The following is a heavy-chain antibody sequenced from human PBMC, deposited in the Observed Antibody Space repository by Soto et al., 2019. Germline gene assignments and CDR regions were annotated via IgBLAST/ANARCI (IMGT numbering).Heavy chain of an antibody. CDR1: GFTFSSYG. CDR3: AKDRLAGGNYGFYSDF. D-gene: IGHD3-10*01. CDR2: SSATGAGT. Sequence: EVQLLESGGGLVQPGGSLRLSCAASGFTFSSYGMTWVRQAPGKGLEWVSFSSATGAGTYYADSVKGRFTISRDNSNNTLYLQMTSLRADDTAVYYCAKDRLAGGNYGFYSDFWGQGALVIVSS. J-gene: IGHJ4*02. V-gene: IGHV3-23*01.